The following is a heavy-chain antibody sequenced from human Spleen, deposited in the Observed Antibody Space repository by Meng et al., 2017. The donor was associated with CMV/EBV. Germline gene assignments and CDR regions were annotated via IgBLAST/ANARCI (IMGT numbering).Heavy chain of an antibody. J-gene: IGHJ2*01. V-gene: IGHV4-34*01. CDR3: ARARGANVPGWCFDL. Sequence: YGGSFSGYYWTWIRQPPGKGLEWIGDINHSGGTSYSPSLKSRATISLDTAKNQFSLNLNSVTAADTAMYYCARARGANVPGWCFDLWGRGTLVTVSS. CDR2: INHSGGT. CDR1: GGSFSGYY.